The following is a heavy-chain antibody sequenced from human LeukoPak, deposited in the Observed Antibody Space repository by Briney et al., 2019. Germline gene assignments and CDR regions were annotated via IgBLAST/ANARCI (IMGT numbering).Heavy chain of an antibody. CDR2: ISYDGSNK. Sequence: GRSLRLSCAASGFTFSSYGMHWVRQAPGKGLEWVAVISYDGSNKYYADSVKGRFTISRDNSKNTLYLQMNSLRAEDTAAYYCAKNYGSGSYSVDYWGQGTLVTVSS. V-gene: IGHV3-30*18. D-gene: IGHD3-10*01. CDR3: AKNYGSGSYSVDY. CDR1: GFTFSSYG. J-gene: IGHJ4*02.